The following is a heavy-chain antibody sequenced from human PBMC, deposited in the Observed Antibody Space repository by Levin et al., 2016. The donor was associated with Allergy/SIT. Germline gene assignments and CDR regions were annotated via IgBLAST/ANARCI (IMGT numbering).Heavy chain of an antibody. J-gene: IGHJ4*02. D-gene: IGHD3-22*01. CDR3: APKGADSSGYYYYFDY. V-gene: IGHV3-23*01. CDR2: ISGSGGST. CDR1: GFTFSSYA. Sequence: GGSLRLSCAASGFTFSSYAMSWVRQAPGKGLEWVSAISGSGGSTYYADSVKGRFTISRDNSKNTLYLQMNSLRAEDTAVYYCAPKGADSSGYYYYFDYWGQGTLVTVSS.